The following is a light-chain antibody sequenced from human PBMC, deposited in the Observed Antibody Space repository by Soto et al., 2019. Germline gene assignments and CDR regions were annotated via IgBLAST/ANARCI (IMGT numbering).Light chain of an antibody. CDR1: QSVNSNY. V-gene: IGKV3-20*01. Sequence: EIVLTQSPGTLSLSPGDRATLSCRASQSVNSNYLAWYQRKPGQAPRLLIYGASNRATDIPYRFSASGTGTDFTLTLTRLEADNFAVYYCQQYASTPPTFGQGTKVEVK. CDR2: GAS. J-gene: IGKJ1*01. CDR3: QQYASTPPT.